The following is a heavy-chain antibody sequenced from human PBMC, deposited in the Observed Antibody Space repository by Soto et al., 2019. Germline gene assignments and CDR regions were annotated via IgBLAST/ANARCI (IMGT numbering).Heavy chain of an antibody. CDR1: GYTFTSYA. D-gene: IGHD2-15*01. J-gene: IGHJ4*02. Sequence: QVQLVQSGAEVKKPGASVKVSCKASGYTFTSYAMHWVRQAPVQRLEWMGWINAGNGNTKYSQKFQGRVTITRDTSASTAYMGLSSLRSDDTAVYYCARGPGGPDGPGDYWGQGTLVTVSS. CDR2: INAGNGNT. CDR3: ARGPGGPDGPGDY. V-gene: IGHV1-3*01.